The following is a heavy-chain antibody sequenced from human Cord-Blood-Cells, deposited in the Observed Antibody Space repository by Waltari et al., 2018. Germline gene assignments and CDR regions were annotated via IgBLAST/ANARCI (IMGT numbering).Heavy chain of an antibody. CDR1: GYTFTGYY. D-gene: IGHD1-26*01. CDR2: NNPKSGGT. CDR3: ARGGPIVGATTSGY. V-gene: IGHV1-2*02. J-gene: IGHJ4*02. Sequence: QVQLMQSGAEVKKPGASVKVSCKASGYTFTGYYMHWVRQAPGQGLEWMGWNNPKSGGTNDAQKFQGRVTMTRDTSISTAYMELSRLRSDDTAVYYCARGGPIVGATTSGYWGQGTLVTVSS.